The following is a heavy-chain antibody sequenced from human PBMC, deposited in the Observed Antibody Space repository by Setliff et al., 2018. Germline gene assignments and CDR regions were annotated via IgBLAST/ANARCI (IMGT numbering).Heavy chain of an antibody. CDR1: GGSISSGGYY. D-gene: IGHD1-7*01. Sequence: TLSLTCTVSGGSISSGGYYWSWIRQPPGKALEWLARIDWDDDKYYSTSLKTRLTISKDTSKNQVVLTMTNMDPVDTATYYCARLTGTDYYYYYMDVWGKGTTVTVSS. CDR3: ARLTGTDYYYYYMDV. CDR2: IDWDDDK. J-gene: IGHJ6*03. V-gene: IGHV2-70*11.